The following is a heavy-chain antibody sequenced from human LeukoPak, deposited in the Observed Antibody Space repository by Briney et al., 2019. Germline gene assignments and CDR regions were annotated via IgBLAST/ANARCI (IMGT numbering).Heavy chain of an antibody. J-gene: IGHJ6*02. Sequence: QPGGSLRLSCAASGFTFSSYGMHWVRQAPGKGLEWVAVIWYDGSSKYYADSVKGRFTISRDNSKNTLYLQMNSLRAEDTAVYYCARDYDSSGYPYYYGMDVWGQGTTVTVSS. CDR3: ARDYDSSGYPYYYGMDV. D-gene: IGHD3-22*01. V-gene: IGHV3-33*01. CDR2: IWYDGSSK. CDR1: GFTFSSYG.